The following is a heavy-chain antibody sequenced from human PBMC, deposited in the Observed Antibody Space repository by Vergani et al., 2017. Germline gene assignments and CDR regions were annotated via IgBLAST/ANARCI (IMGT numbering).Heavy chain of an antibody. J-gene: IGHJ3*01. CDR1: GFTFSDFA. V-gene: IGHV3-30*18. CDR3: AKGGFCTSASCQDAFDV. Sequence: VQLVESGGGLVKPGGSLRLSCAASGFTFSDFAMHWLRQAPGKGPEWVALISYDGNGKYYGDSLKGQFTISRDNSKNTLFLQMSNLQIDDTAVYYCAKGGFCTSASCQDAFDVWGRGTQVIVSS. CDR2: ISYDGNGK. D-gene: IGHD2-2*01.